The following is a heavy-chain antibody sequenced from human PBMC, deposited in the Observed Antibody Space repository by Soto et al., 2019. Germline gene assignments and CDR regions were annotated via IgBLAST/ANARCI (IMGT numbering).Heavy chain of an antibody. CDR2: IKEDGIEK. J-gene: IGHJ4*02. CDR3: SRDSGLNYYDSPNYYKLYFFDY. Sequence: PGGSLRLSGVASGFTFSGYGIGWIRHSPWRGLEWVASIKEDGIEKYYVASVKGRFAVSRDNAKNSLYLQMSSLRAEDTAVYYCSRDSGLNYYDSPNYYKLYFFDYWGQGTLVTVSS. V-gene: IGHV3-7*03. CDR1: GFTFSGYG. D-gene: IGHD3-10*01.